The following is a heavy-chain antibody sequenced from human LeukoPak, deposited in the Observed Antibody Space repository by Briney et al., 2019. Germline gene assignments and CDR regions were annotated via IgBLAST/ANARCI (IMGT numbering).Heavy chain of an antibody. V-gene: IGHV3-30-3*01. CDR1: GFTFSSYA. CDR3: ARVTRGQYYYGSGSTRGSFDY. CDR2: ISYDGSNK. Sequence: PGRSLRLSCAASGFTFSSYAMHWVRQAPGKGLEWVAVISYDGSNKYYADSVKGRFTISRDNSKNTPYLQMNSLRAEDTAVYYCARVTRGQYYYGSGSTRGSFDYWGQGTLVTVSS. D-gene: IGHD3-10*01. J-gene: IGHJ4*02.